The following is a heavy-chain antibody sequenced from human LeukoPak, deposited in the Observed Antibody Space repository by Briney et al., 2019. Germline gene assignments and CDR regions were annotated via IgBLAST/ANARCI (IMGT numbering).Heavy chain of an antibody. J-gene: IGHJ6*04. CDR1: GFTFSSYE. D-gene: IGHD3-10*02. Sequence: GGSLRLSCAASGFTFSSYEMNWVRQAPGEGLEWVSYISSSGSTIYYADSVKGRFTISRGNAKNSLYLQMNSLRAEDTAVYYCAALGITMIGGVWGKGTTVTISS. CDR3: AALGITMIGGV. CDR2: ISSSGSTI. V-gene: IGHV3-48*03.